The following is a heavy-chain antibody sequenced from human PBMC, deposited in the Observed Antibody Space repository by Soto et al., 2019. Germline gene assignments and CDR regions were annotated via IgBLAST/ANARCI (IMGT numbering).Heavy chain of an antibody. CDR2: IGTSSSYI. J-gene: IGHJ6*02. D-gene: IGHD4-17*01. Sequence: LRLSCAASGFTFSSYTMNWVRQAPGRGLEWVSSIGTSSSYIYYADSVKGRFTISRDNAKNSLFLQMNSLRADDTAVYYCARDSVRDYLYYYYGMDVWGQGTTVTVS. CDR3: ARDSVRDYLYYYYGMDV. CDR1: GFTFSSYT. V-gene: IGHV3-21*01.